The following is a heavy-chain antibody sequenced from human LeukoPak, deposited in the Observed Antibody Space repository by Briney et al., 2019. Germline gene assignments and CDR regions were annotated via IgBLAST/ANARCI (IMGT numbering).Heavy chain of an antibody. J-gene: IGHJ5*02. CDR2: IIPIFGTA. D-gene: IGHD4-17*01. CDR1: GGTFSSYA. CDR3: ARIAPDYGDYGWFDP. V-gene: IGHV1-69*13. Sequence: GAPVKVSCKASGGTFSSYAISWVRQAPGQGLEWMGGIIPIFGTANYAQKFQGRVTITADESTSTAYMELSSLRSEDTAVYYCARIAPDYGDYGWFDPWGQGTLVTVSS.